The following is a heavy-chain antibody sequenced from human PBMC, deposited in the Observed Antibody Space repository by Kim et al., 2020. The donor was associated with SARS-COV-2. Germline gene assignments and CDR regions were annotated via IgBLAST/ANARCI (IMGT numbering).Heavy chain of an antibody. J-gene: IGHJ5*02. D-gene: IGHD2-21*02. CDR3: ARDGYCGGDCFVWNDWFDP. Sequence: GGSLRLSCAASGFTFSSYWMSWVRQAPGKGLEWVANIKQDGSEKYYVDSVKGRFTISRDNAKNSLYLQMNSLRAEDTAVYYCARDGYCGGDCFVWNDWFDPWGQGTLVTVSS. V-gene: IGHV3-7*01. CDR1: GFTFSSYW. CDR2: IKQDGSEK.